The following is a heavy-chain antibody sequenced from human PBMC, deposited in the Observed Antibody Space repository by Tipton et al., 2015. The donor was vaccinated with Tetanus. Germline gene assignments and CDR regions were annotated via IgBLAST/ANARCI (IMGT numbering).Heavy chain of an antibody. CDR3: TGDDYYDTSLRDYYGMDV. Sequence: TLSLTCTVSGGSLSTSHWAWIRQPPGKGLEWVGKITYSRTTNYNSSLKSRVTISLDTSKNQFSLKVTSVTAADTAVYFCTGDDYYDTSLRDYYGMDVWGPGTTVTVSS. CDR2: ITYSRTT. V-gene: IGHV4-59*01. J-gene: IGHJ6*02. CDR1: GGSLSTSH. D-gene: IGHD3-22*01.